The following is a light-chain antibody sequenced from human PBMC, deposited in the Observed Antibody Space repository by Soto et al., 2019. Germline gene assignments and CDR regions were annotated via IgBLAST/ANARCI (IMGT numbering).Light chain of an antibody. J-gene: IGLJ2*01. CDR1: SSNIGNNY. CDR2: DNN. Sequence: QSVLTQPPSMSAAPGQKVSISCSGGSSNIGNNYVSWYQQVPGTAPKLLIYDNNKRPSGIPDRFSGSKSGASATLGITGLQTGDEADYYCGTWDSSLSAGVFGGGTKLTVL. CDR3: GTWDSSLSAGV. V-gene: IGLV1-51*01.